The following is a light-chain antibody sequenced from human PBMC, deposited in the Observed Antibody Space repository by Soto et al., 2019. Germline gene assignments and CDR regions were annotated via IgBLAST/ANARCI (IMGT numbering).Light chain of an antibody. CDR3: QQRSNWPRT. Sequence: EIVLTQSPATLSLSPGERATLSCMASQSVSSDLAWYQQKPGQAPRLLIYDASNRATGIPARFSGSGSGTDFTLTISSLEPEDFAVYYCQQRSNWPRTFGQGTKLEIK. CDR2: DAS. V-gene: IGKV3-11*01. CDR1: QSVSSD. J-gene: IGKJ2*01.